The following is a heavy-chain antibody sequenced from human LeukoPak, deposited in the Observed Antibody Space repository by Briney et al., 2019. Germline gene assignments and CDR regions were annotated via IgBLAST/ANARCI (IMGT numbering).Heavy chain of an antibody. J-gene: IGHJ4*02. V-gene: IGHV3-21*06. CDR1: GLTFSTYH. CDR2: ISYIDGYT. Sequence: GGSLRLSCAASGLTFSTYHMHWVRQAPGKGQEWVSSISYIDGYTYYADSVKGRFTTSRDIAKSSIYLQMNSLRDEDTAVYYCARGGGGFDYWGQGTLVTVSS. D-gene: IGHD3-16*01. CDR3: ARGGGGFDY.